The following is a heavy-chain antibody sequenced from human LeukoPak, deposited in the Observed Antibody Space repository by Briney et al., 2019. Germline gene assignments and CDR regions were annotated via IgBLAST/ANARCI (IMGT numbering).Heavy chain of an antibody. D-gene: IGHD6-19*01. J-gene: IGHJ4*02. Sequence: GGSLRLSCAASGFTFSSYGMHWVRQAPGKGLEWVAVISYDGSNKYYADSVKGRFTISRDNSKNTLYLQMNGLRAEDPAVYYCAKDLVAVATYYFDYWGQGTLVTVSS. V-gene: IGHV3-30*18. CDR1: GFTFSSYG. CDR3: AKDLVAVATYYFDY. CDR2: ISYDGSNK.